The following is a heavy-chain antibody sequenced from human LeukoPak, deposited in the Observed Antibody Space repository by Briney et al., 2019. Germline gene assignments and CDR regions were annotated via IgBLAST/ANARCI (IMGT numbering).Heavy chain of an antibody. V-gene: IGHV3-30*02. D-gene: IGHD3-10*01. J-gene: IGHJ4*02. CDR2: IRYDGINQ. Sequence: GGSLRLSCAASGFTFSDYGMNWVRQAPGKGLEWVTFIRYDGINQYYADSVKGRFTISRDNSKNTLDLQMNSLRAEDTAVYYCAKDGYYFGSGTYAGYWGQGTLVTVSS. CDR3: AKDGYYFGSGTYAGY. CDR1: GFTFSDYG.